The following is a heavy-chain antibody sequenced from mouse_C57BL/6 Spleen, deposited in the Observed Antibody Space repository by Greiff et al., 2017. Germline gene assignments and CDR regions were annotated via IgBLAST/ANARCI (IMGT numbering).Heavy chain of an antibody. V-gene: IGHV5-6*01. D-gene: IGHD2-4*01. CDR1: GFTFSSYG. J-gene: IGHJ4*01. CDR3: ARRGDYDYDGAYYAMDY. Sequence: EVHLVESGGDLVKPGGSLKLSCAASGFTFSSYGMSWVRQTPDKRLEWVATISSGGSYTYYPDSVKGRFTISRDNAKNTLYLQMSSLKSEDTAMYYCARRGDYDYDGAYYAMDYWGQGTSVTVSS. CDR2: ISSGGSYT.